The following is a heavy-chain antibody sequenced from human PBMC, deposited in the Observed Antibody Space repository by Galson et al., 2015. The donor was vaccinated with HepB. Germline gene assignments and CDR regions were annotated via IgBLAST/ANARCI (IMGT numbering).Heavy chain of an antibody. V-gene: IGHV1-18*01. CDR1: GGTFSSYT. Sequence: SVKVSCKASGGTFSSYTISWVRQAPGQGLEWMGWISAYNGNTNYAQKLQGRVTMTTDTSTSTAYMELRSLRSDDTAVYYCARDNRVQDGGDYWGQGTLVTVSS. D-gene: IGHD4/OR15-4a*01. CDR2: ISAYNGNT. J-gene: IGHJ4*02. CDR3: ARDNRVQDGGDY.